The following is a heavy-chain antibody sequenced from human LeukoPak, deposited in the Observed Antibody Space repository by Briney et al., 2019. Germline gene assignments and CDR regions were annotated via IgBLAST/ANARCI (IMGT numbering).Heavy chain of an antibody. CDR1: GYTSTSYG. Sequence: ASVKVSCKASGYTSTSYGISWVRQAPGQGLEWMGWISAYNGNTNYAQKLQGRVTMTTDTSTSTAYMELRSLRSDDMAVYYCARSDIVVVPAAIGWYYGMDVWGQGTTVTVSS. J-gene: IGHJ6*02. V-gene: IGHV1-18*03. CDR2: ISAYNGNT. CDR3: ARSDIVVVPAAIGWYYGMDV. D-gene: IGHD2-2*02.